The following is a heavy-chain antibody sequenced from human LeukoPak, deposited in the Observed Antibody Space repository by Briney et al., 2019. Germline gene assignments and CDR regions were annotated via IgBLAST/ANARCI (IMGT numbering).Heavy chain of an antibody. CDR3: AKATGNLGN. CDR2: IKQDGSEK. D-gene: IGHD1-1*01. Sequence: GGSLRLSCAASGFTFSSYSMSWVRQAPGKGLEWVANIKQDGSEKNYVGSVKGRFTIARDNAKNSLYLQMNSLTAEDTAIYYCAKATGNLGNWGQGTLVTVSS. J-gene: IGHJ4*02. CDR1: GFTFSSYS. V-gene: IGHV3-7*03.